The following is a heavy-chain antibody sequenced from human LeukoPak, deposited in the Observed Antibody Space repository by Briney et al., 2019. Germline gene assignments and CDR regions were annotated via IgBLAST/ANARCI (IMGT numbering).Heavy chain of an antibody. J-gene: IGHJ4*02. CDR1: GLSVTSDY. Sequence: QPGASLRLSCAASGLSVTSDYMRSVRQTPGNGLECVSLNYSGGNTYYADSVKGRFTIPRAHSKNTFYLQINTIRPKATAFIYLAAHLSYAYWGRGTLVIVSS. CDR3: AAHLSYAY. CDR2: NYSGGNT. V-gene: IGHV3-53*01. D-gene: IGHD2-2*01.